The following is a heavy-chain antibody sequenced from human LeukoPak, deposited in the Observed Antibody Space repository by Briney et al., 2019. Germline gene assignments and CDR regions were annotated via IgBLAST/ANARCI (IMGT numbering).Heavy chain of an antibody. D-gene: IGHD3-10*01. CDR2: IYYTGIT. V-gene: IGHV4-59*08. CDR3: ARLRRSAGIP. CDR1: GGSISSDY. J-gene: IGHJ5*02. Sequence: PSETLSLTCAVSGGSISSDYWSWIRQPPGKGLEWIGYIYYTGITNYSPSLRSRVTMSVDTSKNQFSLNLTSVTAADTAVYYCARLRRSAGIPWGQGTLVTVSS.